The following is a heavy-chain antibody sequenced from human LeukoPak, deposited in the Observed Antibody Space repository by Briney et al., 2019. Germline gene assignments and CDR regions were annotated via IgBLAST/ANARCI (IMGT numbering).Heavy chain of an antibody. CDR2: INPNSGGT. CDR1: GYTFTGYY. J-gene: IGHJ5*02. Sequence: GASVKVSCKASGYTFTGYYMHWVRQAPGQGLEWMGRINPNSGGTNYAQKFQGRVTMTRDTSISTAYMELSRLRSDDTAVYYCARDGDRYCSGGSCYDWFDPWGQGTLGTVSS. D-gene: IGHD2-15*01. V-gene: IGHV1-2*06. CDR3: ARDGDRYCSGGSCYDWFDP.